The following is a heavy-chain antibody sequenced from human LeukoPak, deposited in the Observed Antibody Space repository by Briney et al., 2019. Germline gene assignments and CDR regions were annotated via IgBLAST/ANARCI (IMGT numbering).Heavy chain of an antibody. CDR1: GFTFSSYS. CDR3: ACVSAGWELGQFDY. Sequence: GGSLRLSCAASGFTFSSYSMNWVRQAPGKGLEWVSYIGRSGTTIYYADSVQGRFTISRDNAKNSLYLQMTSVKDAATAVYYCACVSAGWELGQFDYWGQGTLVTVSS. J-gene: IGHJ4*02. V-gene: IGHV3-48*02. CDR2: IGRSGTTI. D-gene: IGHD1-26*01.